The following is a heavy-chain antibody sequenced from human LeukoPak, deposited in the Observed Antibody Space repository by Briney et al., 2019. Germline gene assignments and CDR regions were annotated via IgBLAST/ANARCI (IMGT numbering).Heavy chain of an antibody. CDR1: GGTFTSYA. J-gene: IGHJ6*02. CDR2: IIPIFGTA. D-gene: IGHD6-6*01. Sequence: ASVKVPCKASGGTFTSYAISWVRQAPGQGLEWMGGIIPIFGTANYAQKFQGRVTITADESTSTAYMELSSLRSEDTAVYYCARTVVYSTSSPYYYGMDVWGQGTTVTVSS. V-gene: IGHV1-69*13. CDR3: ARTVVYSTSSPYYYGMDV.